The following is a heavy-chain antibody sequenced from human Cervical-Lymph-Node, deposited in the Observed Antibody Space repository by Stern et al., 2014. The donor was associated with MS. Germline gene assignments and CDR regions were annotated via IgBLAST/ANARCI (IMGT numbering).Heavy chain of an antibody. D-gene: IGHD3-10*01. CDR3: ARTYFYGSGSYFSD. J-gene: IGHJ4*02. V-gene: IGHV3-11*06. CDR1: GFTFSDYY. Sequence: VQLVESGGVLVKPGGSLTLSWAASGFTFSDYYMSWIRQAPGKGLAWDSSIGSSPHYIKYADSVKGRFTISRDNAHNSLYLQMNPLRAEDTAVYYCARTYFYGSGSYFSDWGQGTLVTVSS. CDR2: IGSSPHYI.